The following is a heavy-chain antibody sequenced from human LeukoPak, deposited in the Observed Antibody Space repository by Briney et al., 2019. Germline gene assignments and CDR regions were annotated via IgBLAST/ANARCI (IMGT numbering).Heavy chain of an antibody. J-gene: IGHJ6*02. CDR3: ASTTTVEYYYYGMDV. CDR1: GGTFSSYA. Sequence: SVKVSCKASGGTFSSYAISWVRQAPGQGLEWMGRIIPILGIANYAQKFRGRVTITADKSTSTAYMELSSLRSEDTAVYYCASTTTVEYYYYGMDVWGQGTTVTVSS. CDR2: IIPILGIA. V-gene: IGHV1-69*04. D-gene: IGHD4-11*01.